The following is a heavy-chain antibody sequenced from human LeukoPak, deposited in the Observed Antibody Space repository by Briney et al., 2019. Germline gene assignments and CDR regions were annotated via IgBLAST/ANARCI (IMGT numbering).Heavy chain of an antibody. J-gene: IGHJ6*02. V-gene: IGHV1-18*01. Sequence: GSVKVACKASGYTFTSYGISWVRQAPGQGLEWMGWISGYNGNTNYAQKFQGRLTMTTDTSTSTAYMELRSLRSDDTAVYYCARAPGNLGIYHYGVDVWGQGTTVTVSS. CDR3: ARAPGNLGIYHYGVDV. CDR1: GYTFTSYG. CDR2: ISGYNGNT. D-gene: IGHD7-27*01.